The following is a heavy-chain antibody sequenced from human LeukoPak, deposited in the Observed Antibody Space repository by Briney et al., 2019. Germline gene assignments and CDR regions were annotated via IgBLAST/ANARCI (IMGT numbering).Heavy chain of an antibody. V-gene: IGHV4-39*01. CDR1: GGSISSSSYY. CDR3: ARRRIVSTIDH. Sequence: SETLSLTCTVSGGSISSSSYYWAWIRQPPGRGLEWIGSIYYGGNTYYNPSLKSRITVSVDTSKNQFSLKLSSVTALDTAVYYCARRRIVSTIDHWGQGTLVTVSS. CDR2: IYYGGNT. D-gene: IGHD5/OR15-5a*01. J-gene: IGHJ4*02.